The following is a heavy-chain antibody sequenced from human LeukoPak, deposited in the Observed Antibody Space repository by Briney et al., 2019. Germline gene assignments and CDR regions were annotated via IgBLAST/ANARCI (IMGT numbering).Heavy chain of an antibody. V-gene: IGHV6-1*01. CDR1: GDSVSSNSAA. Sequence: SQTLSLTCAISGDSVSSNSAAWNWIRQSPSRGLEWLGRTYYRSKWYNDYAVSVKGRITINPDTSKNQFSLQLNSVTPEDTAVYYCARGFDDILTGYYPFDYWGQGTLVTVSS. CDR3: ARGFDDILTGYYPFDY. J-gene: IGHJ4*02. CDR2: TYYRSKWYN. D-gene: IGHD3-9*01.